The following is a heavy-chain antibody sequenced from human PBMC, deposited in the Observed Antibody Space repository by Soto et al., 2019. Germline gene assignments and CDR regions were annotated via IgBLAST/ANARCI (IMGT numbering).Heavy chain of an antibody. Sequence: QVQLVESGGGVVQPGRSLRLSCAASGFTFSSYGMHWVRQAPGKGLEWVAVISYDGSNKYYADSVKGRFTISRDNSKNTLYLQMNSLRAEDTAVYYCAKGLYRAHQGDYWGQGTLVTVSS. J-gene: IGHJ4*02. CDR2: ISYDGSNK. CDR3: AKGLYRAHQGDY. CDR1: GFTFSSYG. V-gene: IGHV3-30*18. D-gene: IGHD2-2*01.